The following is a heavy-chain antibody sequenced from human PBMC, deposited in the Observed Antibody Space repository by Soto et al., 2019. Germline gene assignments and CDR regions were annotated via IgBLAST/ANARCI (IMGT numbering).Heavy chain of an antibody. Sequence: EVQLLESGGGLVQPGGSLRLSCAASGFTFSSYAMSWVRQAPGKGLEWVSAISGSGGSTYYADSVKGRFTISRDNSKNTLYLQMNSLRAEDEAVYYCAKVSEADEYSGCTTHCFEYWGQGTLVTVSS. D-gene: IGHD5-12*01. CDR1: GFTFSSYA. V-gene: IGHV3-23*01. J-gene: IGHJ4*02. CDR2: ISGSGGST. CDR3: AKVSEADEYSGCTTHCFEY.